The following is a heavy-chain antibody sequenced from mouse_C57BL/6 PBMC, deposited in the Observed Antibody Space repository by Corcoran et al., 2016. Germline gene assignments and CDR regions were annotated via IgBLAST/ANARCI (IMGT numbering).Heavy chain of an antibody. CDR3: ARRRGNLGAMDY. CDR1: GYTFTTYG. D-gene: IGHD2-1*01. J-gene: IGHJ4*01. CDR2: INTYSGVP. Sequence: QIQLVQSGPELKKPGETVKISCKASGYTFTTYGMSWVKQAPGKGLKWMGWINTYSGVPTYADDFKGRFAFSLETSASTAYLQINNLKNEDTATYFCARRRGNLGAMDYWGQGTSVTVSS. V-gene: IGHV9-3*01.